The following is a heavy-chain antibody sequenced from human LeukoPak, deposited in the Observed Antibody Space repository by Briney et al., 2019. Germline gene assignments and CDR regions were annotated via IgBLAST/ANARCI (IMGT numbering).Heavy chain of an antibody. D-gene: IGHD2-15*01. V-gene: IGHV3-30*04. CDR1: GFSFSNYA. CDR3: ARGDCSGGRCFTPPYDS. Sequence: GGSLRLSCAASGFSFSNYAMHWVRQAPGKGLEWVALISYDGFNKYYADSVKGRFIISRDNSKNTLFLQMNSLRAEDTAVYYCARGDCSGGRCFTPPYDSWGLGTLVTVSS. J-gene: IGHJ4*02. CDR2: ISYDGFNK.